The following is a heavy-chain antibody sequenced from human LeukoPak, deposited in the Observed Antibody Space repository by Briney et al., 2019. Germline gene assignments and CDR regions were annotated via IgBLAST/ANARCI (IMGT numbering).Heavy chain of an antibody. Sequence: GASVKVSCKASGNTFTRYGINWVRQAPGQGLEWMGWINTNTGNSTYAQGFTGRFVFSLDTSVSTAYLQISSLKAEDTAVYYCARHYYGSGQRGQGTLVTVSS. J-gene: IGHJ4*02. D-gene: IGHD3-10*01. CDR3: ARHYYGSGQ. CDR1: GNTFTRYG. V-gene: IGHV7-4-1*02. CDR2: INTNTGNS.